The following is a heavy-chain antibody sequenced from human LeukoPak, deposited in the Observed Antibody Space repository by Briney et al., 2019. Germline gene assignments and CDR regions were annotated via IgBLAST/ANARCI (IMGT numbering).Heavy chain of an antibody. CDR2: ISYDGSNK. V-gene: IGHV3-30-3*01. CDR3: AREGPTLDY. Sequence: PGGSLRLSCAASGFTFSSYAMHWVRQAPGKGLEWVAVISYDGSNKYYADSVKGRFTISRDNSKNTLYLQMNSLRAEDTAVYYCAREGPTLDYWGQGTLVTVSS. J-gene: IGHJ4*02. CDR1: GFTFSSYA.